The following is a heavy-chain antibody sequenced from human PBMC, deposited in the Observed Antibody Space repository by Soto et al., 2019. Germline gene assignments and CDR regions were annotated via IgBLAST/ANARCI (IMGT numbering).Heavy chain of an antibody. CDR1: GGTFSSYA. Sequence: QVQLVQSGAEVKKPGSSVKVSFKASGGTFSSYAISWVRQAPGQGLEWMGGIIPIFGTANYAQKFQGRVTITADESTSTAYMELSSLRSEDTAVYYCASNSWTEYYYYYGMDVWGQGTTVTVSS. CDR3: ASNSWTEYYYYYGMDV. CDR2: IIPIFGTA. V-gene: IGHV1-69*01. D-gene: IGHD6-13*01. J-gene: IGHJ6*02.